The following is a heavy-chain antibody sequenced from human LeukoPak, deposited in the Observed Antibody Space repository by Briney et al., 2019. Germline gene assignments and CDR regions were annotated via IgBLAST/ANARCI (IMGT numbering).Heavy chain of an antibody. V-gene: IGHV3-30*18. J-gene: IGHJ6*02. CDR3: AKEGYYYDSSGYNYYYGMDV. D-gene: IGHD3-22*01. CDR2: ISYDGSKK. CDR1: GLTLSRYG. Sequence: GGSLRLSGAGRGLTLSRYGMRWVRQAKGKGLEWVAVISYDGSKKYYADSVKGRFTISRDNSKNTLYLHMNSLRAEDTAVYYCAKEGYYYDSSGYNYYYGMDVCGQGTTVTVSS.